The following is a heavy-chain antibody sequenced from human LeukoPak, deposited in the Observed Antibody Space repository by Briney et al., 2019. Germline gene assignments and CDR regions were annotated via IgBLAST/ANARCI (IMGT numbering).Heavy chain of an antibody. CDR3: AKDHRDGYGDYAWFDP. J-gene: IGHJ5*02. CDR2: ISGSGGST. Sequence: GGSLRLSRAASGFTFDDYAMHWVRQAPGKGLEWVSAISGSGGSTYYADSVKGRFTISRDNSKNTLYLQMNSLRAEDTAVYYCAKDHRDGYGDYAWFDPWGQGTLVTVSS. V-gene: IGHV3-23*01. CDR1: GFTFDDYA. D-gene: IGHD4-17*01.